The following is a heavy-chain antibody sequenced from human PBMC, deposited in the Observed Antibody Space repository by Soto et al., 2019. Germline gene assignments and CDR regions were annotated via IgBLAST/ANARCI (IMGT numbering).Heavy chain of an antibody. J-gene: IGHJ4*02. D-gene: IGHD5-18*01. V-gene: IGHV4-31*03. CDR2: IYYSGST. Sequence: PSETLSLTCTVSGGSISSGGYYWSWIRQHPGKGLEWIGYIYYSGSTYYNPSLKSRVSISVDTSKNQFSLKLSSVTAADTAVYYCASVGVLSAMVDYWGQGTLVTVS. CDR1: GGSISSGGYY. CDR3: ASVGVLSAMVDY.